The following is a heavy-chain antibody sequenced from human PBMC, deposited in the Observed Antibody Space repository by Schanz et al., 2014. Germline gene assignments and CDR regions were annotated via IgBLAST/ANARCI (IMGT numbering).Heavy chain of an antibody. Sequence: EVQLVESGGGLVKPGGSLRLSCAASGFTFSTYYMNWVRQAPGKGLEWVSSISSSSSYISYADSVKGRFTISRDNAKNSLYLQMNSLTAEDTAVYYCAMGGYQLHHWGQGTLVTVSS. CDR1: GFTFSTYY. J-gene: IGHJ4*02. CDR3: AMGGYQLHH. D-gene: IGHD1-7*01. CDR2: ISSSSSYI. V-gene: IGHV3-21*02.